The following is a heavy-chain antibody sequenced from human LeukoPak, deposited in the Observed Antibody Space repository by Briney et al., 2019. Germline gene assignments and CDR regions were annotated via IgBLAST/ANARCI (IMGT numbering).Heavy chain of an antibody. CDR1: GFTFRSYA. Sequence: GGSLRLSCAPSGFTFRSYAMHWVRQAPGTGLAWVAVISHDGSNKYYADSVKGRFTITRDNSKNTLYLQMNSLRAEDTAVYYCASLHYDILTGFAASYGMDVWGQGTTVTVSS. CDR3: ASLHYDILTGFAASYGMDV. D-gene: IGHD3-9*01. CDR2: ISHDGSNK. J-gene: IGHJ6*02. V-gene: IGHV3-30*04.